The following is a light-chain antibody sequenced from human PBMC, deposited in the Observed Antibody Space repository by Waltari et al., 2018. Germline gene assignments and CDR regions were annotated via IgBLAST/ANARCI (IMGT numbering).Light chain of an antibody. CDR1: QSVSSN. V-gene: IGKV3-15*01. CDR2: GAS. J-gene: IGKJ2*01. CDR3: HQYENWPYT. Sequence: EIVMTQSPATLSVSPGERATLSCRASQSVSSNLAWYPQKPGQAPRLLIYGASTRATGIPAGFSGSGSGTEFTLTISSLQSEDFAVYYCHQYENWPYTFGQGTKLEIK.